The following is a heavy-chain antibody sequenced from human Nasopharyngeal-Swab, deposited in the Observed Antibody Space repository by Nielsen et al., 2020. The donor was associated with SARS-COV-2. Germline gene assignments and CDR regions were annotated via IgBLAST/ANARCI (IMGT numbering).Heavy chain of an antibody. CDR3: ARDHFPWDFWSGYYYYYYMDV. CDR1: GFTFDGYA. V-gene: IGHV3-21*01. D-gene: IGHD3-3*01. CDR2: ICSSNSFL. J-gene: IGHJ6*03. Sequence: WGSLRLSCAASGFTFDGYALNWVRQAPGQGLELVSSICSSNSFLYYADSVKGRFTIPRDNAKNSLYLQMNSLRAEDTAVYYCARDHFPWDFWSGYYYYYYMDVWGKGTTVTVSS.